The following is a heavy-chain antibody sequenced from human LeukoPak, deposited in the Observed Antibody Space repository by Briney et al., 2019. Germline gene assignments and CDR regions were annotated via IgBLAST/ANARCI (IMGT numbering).Heavy chain of an antibody. D-gene: IGHD2-2*01. Sequence: PGGSLRLSCAASGFTFSSYAMHWVRQAPGKGLEWVAVISYDGSNKYYADSVKGRFTISRDNSKNTLYLQMNSLRAEDTAVYYCARAEGYCSSTSCYYDYWGQGTLVTVSS. CDR3: ARAEGYCSSTSCYYDY. J-gene: IGHJ4*02. CDR2: ISYDGSNK. CDR1: GFTFSSYA. V-gene: IGHV3-30-3*01.